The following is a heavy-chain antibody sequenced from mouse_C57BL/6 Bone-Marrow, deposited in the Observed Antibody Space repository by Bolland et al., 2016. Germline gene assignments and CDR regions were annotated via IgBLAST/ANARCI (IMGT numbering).Heavy chain of an antibody. CDR2: T. J-gene: IGHJ4*01. Sequence: TNYNQKFKGKATLTVDTSSRTAYMQLSSLISEDSAVYYCARVGITTVVDAMDYWGQGTS. V-gene: IGHV1-50*01. CDR3: ARVGITTVVDAMDY. D-gene: IGHD1-1*01.